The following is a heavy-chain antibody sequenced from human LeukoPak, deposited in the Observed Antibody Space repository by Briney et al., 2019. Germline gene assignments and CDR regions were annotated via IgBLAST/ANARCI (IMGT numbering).Heavy chain of an antibody. D-gene: IGHD3-22*01. CDR1: GFTFSNFW. J-gene: IGHJ4*02. Sequence: GGSLRLSCAASGFTFSNFWMHWVRQAPGKGLVWVALIYGDGSFTRYADSVKGRFAISGDNSKNTLYLQMSSLRVEDTAVYYCARGSPDSSGYRTFFDYWGQGTLVTVSS. V-gene: IGHV3-74*01. CDR3: ARGSPDSSGYRTFFDY. CDR2: IYGDGSFT.